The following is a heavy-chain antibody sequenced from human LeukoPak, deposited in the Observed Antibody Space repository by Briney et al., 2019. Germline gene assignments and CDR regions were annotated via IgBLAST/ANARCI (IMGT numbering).Heavy chain of an antibody. J-gene: IGHJ6*03. V-gene: IGHV4-39*01. D-gene: IGHD2-2*01. CDR2: IHYSGNT. CDR3: ARQRYSSTSCRYYYYYMDV. Sequence: KPSETLSLTCTVSGGSISSSSYYWGWIRQPPGKGLEWIGSIHYSGNTYYNPSLKSRVTISVDTSKNQFSLKLTSVTAADTAVYYCARQRYSSTSCRYYYYYMDVWGKGTTVTVSS. CDR1: GGSISSSSYY.